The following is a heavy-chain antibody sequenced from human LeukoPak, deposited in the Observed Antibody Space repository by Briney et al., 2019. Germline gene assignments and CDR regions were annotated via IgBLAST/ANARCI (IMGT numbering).Heavy chain of an antibody. Sequence: PGGSLRLSCAASGFSFGNYAMNWVRQAPGKGLEWVSGISTGGSRYYADFVKGRFSISRDNSKNTLYLQMNSLGVEDTAVYYCAKVLSRQYGSGSYPFDYWGQGTLVTVSS. J-gene: IGHJ4*02. CDR3: AKVLSRQYGSGSYPFDY. CDR2: ISTGGSR. V-gene: IGHV3-23*01. D-gene: IGHD3-10*01. CDR1: GFSFGNYA.